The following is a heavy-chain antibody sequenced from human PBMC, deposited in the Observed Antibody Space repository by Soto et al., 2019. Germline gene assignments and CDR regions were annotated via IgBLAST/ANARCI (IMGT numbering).Heavy chain of an antibody. J-gene: IGHJ4*02. CDR3: AKAKYSGYDRGIDY. CDR2: ISYDGSNK. CDR1: GFTFSSYG. V-gene: IGHV3-30*18. Sequence: QVQLVESGGGVVQPGRSLRLSCAASGFTFSSYGMHWVRQAPGKGLEWVAVISYDGSNKYYADSVKGRFTISRDNSKNTLYLQMNSLRAEDTAVYYCAKAKYSGYDRGIDYWGQGTLVTVSS. D-gene: IGHD5-12*01.